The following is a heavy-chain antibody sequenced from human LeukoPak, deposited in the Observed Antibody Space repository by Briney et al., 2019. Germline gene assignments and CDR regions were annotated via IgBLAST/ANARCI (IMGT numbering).Heavy chain of an antibody. Sequence: GGSLRLSCVDSGFTFTNYAMNWVRQAPGKGLEWVANIKQDGSEKYYVDSVKGRFTISRDNAKNSLYLQMNSLRAEDTAVYYCAREMWVVWYFDLWGRGTLVTVSS. V-gene: IGHV3-7*01. D-gene: IGHD1-26*01. CDR2: IKQDGSEK. CDR3: AREMWVVWYFDL. J-gene: IGHJ2*01. CDR1: GFTFTNYA.